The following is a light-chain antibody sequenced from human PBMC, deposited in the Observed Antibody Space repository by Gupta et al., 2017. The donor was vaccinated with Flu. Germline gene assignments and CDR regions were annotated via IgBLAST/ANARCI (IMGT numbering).Light chain of an antibody. CDR1: QSLLHSNGYNY. V-gene: IGKV2-28*01. Sequence: DIVMTQSPLSLPVTPGEPASISCRSSQSLLHSNGYNYLDWYLQKPGQSPQLLIYLGSNRASGVPDRFSGSGSGTDFTLKISRVEAEDVGVYYCRQALQTLYTFGQGTKVDIK. J-gene: IGKJ2*01. CDR3: RQALQTLYT. CDR2: LGS.